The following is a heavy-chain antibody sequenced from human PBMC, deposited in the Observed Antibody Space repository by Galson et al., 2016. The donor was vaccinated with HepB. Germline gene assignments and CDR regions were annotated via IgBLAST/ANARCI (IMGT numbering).Heavy chain of an antibody. CDR1: GFSLSSSGVS. D-gene: IGHD4-17*01. V-gene: IGHV2-5*01. Sequence: PALVKPTQTLTLTCTFSGFSLSSSGVSVGWIRQPPGKALEWLALIFWNDDKRYSPSLNRRLTITKDTSKNQVVLSMTNVDPVDTATYYCAHPYSGDYEFDFWGQGTLVTVSS. CDR2: IFWNDDK. J-gene: IGHJ4*02. CDR3: AHPYSGDYEFDF.